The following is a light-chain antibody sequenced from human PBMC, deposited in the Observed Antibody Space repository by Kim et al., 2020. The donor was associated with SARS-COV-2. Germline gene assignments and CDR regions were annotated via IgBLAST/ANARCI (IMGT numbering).Light chain of an antibody. Sequence: SSELTQDPAVSVALGQTVRITCQGDNLRSYSASWYQQKPGQAPVLVIYGKNNRPSGIPDRFSGSSSGNTASLTITGAQAEDEADYYCNSRDSSGNHVVFG. CDR1: NLRSYS. CDR3: NSRDSSGNHVV. J-gene: IGLJ2*01. CDR2: GKN. V-gene: IGLV3-19*01.